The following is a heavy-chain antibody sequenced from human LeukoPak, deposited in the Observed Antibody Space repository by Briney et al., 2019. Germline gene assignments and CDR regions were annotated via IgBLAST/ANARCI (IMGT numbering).Heavy chain of an antibody. J-gene: IGHJ4*02. D-gene: IGHD2-2*01. CDR2: IRQDGSEK. CDR3: ARENRSTSCCFDY. CDR1: GFTFSSYW. Sequence: GGSLRLYCAASGFTFSSYWMSWVRQAPGKGLEWVANIRQDGSEKYYVDSVKGQFTISRDNAKNSLYLQMTSLRAEDTAVYYCARENRSTSCCFDYWGQGTLVTVSS. V-gene: IGHV3-7*01.